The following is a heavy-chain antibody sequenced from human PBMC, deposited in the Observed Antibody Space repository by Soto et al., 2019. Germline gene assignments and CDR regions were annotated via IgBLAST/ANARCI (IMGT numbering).Heavy chain of an antibody. CDR2: ISYDGSNT. Sequence: QVQLVESGGGVVQPGRSLRLSCAASGFTFSTYAMHWVRQAPGKGLEWVAIISYDGSNTYYADSVKGRFTIASDTSQHTLYLQVNSLNPDYTAVYYRARDPAATIATHYYVYFIDVWVQGTTVTVSS. V-gene: IGHV3-30-3*01. CDR1: GFTFSTYA. CDR3: ARDPAATIATHYYVYFIDV. D-gene: IGHD2-15*01. J-gene: IGHJ6*02.